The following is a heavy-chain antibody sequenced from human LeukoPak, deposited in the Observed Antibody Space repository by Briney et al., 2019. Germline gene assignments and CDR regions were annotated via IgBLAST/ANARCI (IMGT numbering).Heavy chain of an antibody. Sequence: ASVKVSCKASGGTFSSYAISWVRQAPGQGLEWMGGIIPIFGTANYAQKFQGRVTITADESTSTAYMELSSLRSEDTAVYYCARGGPGSGSYFKSYYYYMDVWGKGTTVTISS. CDR1: GGTFSSYA. J-gene: IGHJ6*03. D-gene: IGHD3-10*01. V-gene: IGHV1-69*13. CDR3: ARGGPGSGSYFKSYYYYMDV. CDR2: IIPIFGTA.